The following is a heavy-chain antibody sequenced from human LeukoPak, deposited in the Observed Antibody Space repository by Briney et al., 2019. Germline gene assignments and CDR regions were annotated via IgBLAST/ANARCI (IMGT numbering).Heavy chain of an antibody. CDR1: GFTFSSYG. D-gene: IGHD3-10*01. Sequence: GGSLRLSCAAYGFTFSSYGMHWVRQAPGKGLEWVALISYDGSNKYYANSVKGRFTISRDNSKNTLYLQMNSLRAEDTAVYFCTRDSPFALNWGQGTLVTVSS. V-gene: IGHV3-30*03. J-gene: IGHJ4*02. CDR2: ISYDGSNK. CDR3: TRDSPFALN.